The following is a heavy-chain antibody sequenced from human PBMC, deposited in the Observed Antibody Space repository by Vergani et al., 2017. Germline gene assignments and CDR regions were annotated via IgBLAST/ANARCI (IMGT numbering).Heavy chain of an antibody. CDR2: INPNSGGT. CDR1: GYTFTGYY. CDR3: TRGWYYDSIAYWAY. Sequence: QVQLVQSGAEVKKPGASVKVSCKASGYTFTGYYMHWVRQAPGQGLEWMGWINPNSGGTNYAQKFQGRVTMTRDTSISTAYMELSSLRSEDTAVYYCTRGWYYDSIAYWAYWGQGTLVTVSP. V-gene: IGHV1-2*02. J-gene: IGHJ4*02. D-gene: IGHD3-22*01.